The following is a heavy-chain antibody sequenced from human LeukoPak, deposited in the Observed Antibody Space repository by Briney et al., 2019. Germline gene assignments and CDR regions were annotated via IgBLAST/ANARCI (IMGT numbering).Heavy chain of an antibody. CDR1: GGSISIYY. CDR3: ARHLKFIGVVIRSGMDV. V-gene: IGHV4-59*08. J-gene: IGHJ6*02. Sequence: SETLSLTCTVSGGSISIYYWSWIRQPPGKGLEWIGYIYYSGSTNYNPSLKSRVTISVDTSKNQFSLKLSSVTAADTAVYYCARHLKFIGVVIRSGMDVWGQGTTVTVSS. CDR2: IYYSGST. D-gene: IGHD3-3*01.